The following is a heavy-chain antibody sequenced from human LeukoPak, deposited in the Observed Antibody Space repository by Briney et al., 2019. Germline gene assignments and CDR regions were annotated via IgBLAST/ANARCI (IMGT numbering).Heavy chain of an antibody. CDR1: GFTFSSYG. D-gene: IGHD6-6*01. J-gene: IGHJ4*02. V-gene: IGHV3-23*01. CDR3: AKREGSSSRHFDY. CDR2: ISGTGVRT. Sequence: GSLRLSCEASGFTFSSYGMSWVRQAPGQGLEWVSGISGTGVRTYYADSVKGRFSISRDNSKNTLYLQMNSLRAEDMAVYYCAKREGSSSRHFDYWGQGTLVTVSS.